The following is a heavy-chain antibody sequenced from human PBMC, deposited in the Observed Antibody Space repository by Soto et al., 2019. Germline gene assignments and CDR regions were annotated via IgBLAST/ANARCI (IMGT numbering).Heavy chain of an antibody. V-gene: IGHV4-34*01. D-gene: IGHD1-1*01. CDR3: ARVERGTATTVVDAFDI. CDR2: MSHSGGT. Sequence: QVQLQQWGAGLLKPSETLSLTFAVYGGFVSSGSYYWSWIRQPPGKGLEWIGEMSHSGGTHFNPSLKSLVTISVDTSKNQFSLKMSSVTAADTALYYCARVERGTATTVVDAFDIWGPGTMVTVSS. J-gene: IGHJ3*02. CDR1: GGFVSSGSYY.